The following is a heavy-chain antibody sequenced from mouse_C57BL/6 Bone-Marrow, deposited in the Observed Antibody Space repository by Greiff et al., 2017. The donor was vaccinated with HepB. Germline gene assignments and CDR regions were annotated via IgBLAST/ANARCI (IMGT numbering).Heavy chain of an antibody. CDR3: ASSRQIRLEGTGIAY. CDR2: IDPSDSDT. J-gene: IGHJ3*01. CDR1: GYTFTSYW. V-gene: IGHV1-69*01. Sequence: QVQLQQPGAELVMPGASVKLSCKASGYTFTSYWMHWVKQRPGQGLEWIGEIDPSDSDTNYPQKFKGKSTLTVDKSSSTAYMQLSSLTSEDSAVYYYASSRQIRLEGTGIAYGGQGTVVTGSA. D-gene: IGHD3-2*02.